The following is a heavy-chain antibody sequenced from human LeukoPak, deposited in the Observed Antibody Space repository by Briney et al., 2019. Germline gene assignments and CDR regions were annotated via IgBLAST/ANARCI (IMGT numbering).Heavy chain of an antibody. CDR3: ARVSSGLYYYDSSGYYFDY. CDR2: INPSGGST. CDR1: GYTFTSYY. D-gene: IGHD3-22*01. Sequence: ASVKVSCKASGYTFTSYYMHWVRQAPGQGLEWMGIINPSGGSTSYAQEFQGRVTMTRDTSTSTVYMELSSLRSEDTAVYYCARVSSGLYYYDSSGYYFDYWGQGTLVTVSS. V-gene: IGHV1-46*01. J-gene: IGHJ4*02.